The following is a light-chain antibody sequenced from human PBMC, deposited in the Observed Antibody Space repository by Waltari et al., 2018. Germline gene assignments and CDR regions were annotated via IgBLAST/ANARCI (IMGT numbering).Light chain of an antibody. Sequence: DIQMTQSPSSLSASAGDRVTISCRASQGIGTYLHWYQQRPGKPPKRLIYGASSLESGVPSRFSGSGYGSAFTLIISRLQPEDFATYYCLQHYSHPWTFGQGTKVEFK. V-gene: IGKV1-17*01. J-gene: IGKJ1*01. CDR1: QGIGTY. CDR2: GAS. CDR3: LQHYSHPWT.